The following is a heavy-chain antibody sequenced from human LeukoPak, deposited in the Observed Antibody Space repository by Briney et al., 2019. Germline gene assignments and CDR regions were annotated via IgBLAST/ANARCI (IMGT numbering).Heavy chain of an antibody. D-gene: IGHD6-19*01. J-gene: IGHJ4*02. CDR1: GYTFTGYY. V-gene: IGHV1-2*02. CDR3: ARSGAVAGPAAIFDY. Sequence: GASVKVSCKASGYTFTGYYMHWVRQAPGQGLEWMGWINPNSGGTNYAQKFQGRVTMTRDTSISTAYMELRSLRSDDTAVYYCARSGAVAGPAAIFDYWGQGTLVTVSS. CDR2: INPNSGGT.